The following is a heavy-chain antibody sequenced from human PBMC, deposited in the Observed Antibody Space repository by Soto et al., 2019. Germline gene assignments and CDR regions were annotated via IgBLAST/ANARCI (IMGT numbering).Heavy chain of an antibody. CDR3: ARQIYDSDTGPNFQYYFDS. D-gene: IGHD3-22*01. J-gene: IGHJ4*02. CDR2: IDPSDSQT. V-gene: IGHV5-10-1*01. CDR1: GYSFAGYW. Sequence: GESLKISCKGSGYSFAGYWITWVRQKPGKGLEWMGRIDPSDSQTYYSPSFRGHVTISVTKSINTVFLQSSSLRASDTAMYYCARQIYDSDTGPNFQYYFDSWGQGTPVTVSS.